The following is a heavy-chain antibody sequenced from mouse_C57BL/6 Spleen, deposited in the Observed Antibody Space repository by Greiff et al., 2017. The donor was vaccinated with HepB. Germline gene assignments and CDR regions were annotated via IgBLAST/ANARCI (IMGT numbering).Heavy chain of an antibody. CDR3: APDYGSSYRDFDY. V-gene: IGHV1-80*01. CDR2: IYPGDGDT. J-gene: IGHJ2*01. CDR1: GYAFSSYW. Sequence: VMLVESGAELVKPGASVKISCKASGYAFSSYWMNWVKQRPGKGLEWIGQIYPGDGDTNYNGKFKGKATLTADKSSSTAYMQLSSLTSEDSAVYFCAPDYGSSYRDFDYWGQGTTLTVSS. D-gene: IGHD1-1*01.